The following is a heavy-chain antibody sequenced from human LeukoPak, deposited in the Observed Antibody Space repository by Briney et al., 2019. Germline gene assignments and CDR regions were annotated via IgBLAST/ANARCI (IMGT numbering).Heavy chain of an antibody. CDR1: GFTFTNYW. CDR3: VGTIASRGSEY. Sequence: GGSLRLSCAVSGFTFTNYWMHWVRQAPGMGLVWVSRLPPDELGVIYADSVKGRFTVSRDNAKNTVYLQMNNLRVDDTAMYYCVGTIASRGSEYWGQGALVTVSS. V-gene: IGHV3-74*01. J-gene: IGHJ4*02. CDR2: LPPDELGV. D-gene: IGHD6-6*01.